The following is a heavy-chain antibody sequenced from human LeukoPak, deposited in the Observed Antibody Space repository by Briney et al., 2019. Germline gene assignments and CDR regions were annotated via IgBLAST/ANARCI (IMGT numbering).Heavy chain of an antibody. CDR3: ARVITEAFDI. Sequence: PGGSLRPSCAASGFTFSSYEMNWVRQAPGKGLEWVSHISSSASIIYYADSVKGRFTISRDNAKNSLFLQMNSLRAEDTAVYYFARVITEAFDIWGQGTMVTVSS. V-gene: IGHV3-48*03. CDR1: GFTFSSYE. CDR2: ISSSASII. D-gene: IGHD3-16*01. J-gene: IGHJ3*02.